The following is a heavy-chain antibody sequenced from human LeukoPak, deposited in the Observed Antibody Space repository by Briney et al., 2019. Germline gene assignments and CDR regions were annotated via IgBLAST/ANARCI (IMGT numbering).Heavy chain of an antibody. CDR3: ARDSYYYDSSGYYFDY. CDR1: GGSISSSNW. D-gene: IGHD3-22*01. CDR2: IYHSGST. J-gene: IGHJ4*02. Sequence: SETLSLTCAVSGGSISSSNWWSWVRQPPGKGLEWIGEIYHSGSTNYNPSLKSRVTISVDKSKNQFSLKLSSVTAADTAVYYCARDSYYYDSSGYYFDYWGQGTLVTVSS. V-gene: IGHV4-4*02.